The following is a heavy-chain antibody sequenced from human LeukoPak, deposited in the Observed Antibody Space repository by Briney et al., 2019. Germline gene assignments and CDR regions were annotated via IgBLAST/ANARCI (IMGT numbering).Heavy chain of an antibody. CDR1: GFTVSSNY. CDR3: AKDIWELPLFDY. CDR2: ISGSGGST. D-gene: IGHD1-26*01. J-gene: IGHJ4*02. Sequence: GGSLRLSCAASGFTVSSNYMSWVRQAPGKGLEWVSAISGSGGSTYYADSVKGRFTISRDNSKNTLYLQMNSLRAEDTAVYYCAKDIWELPLFDYWGQGTLVTVSS. V-gene: IGHV3-23*01.